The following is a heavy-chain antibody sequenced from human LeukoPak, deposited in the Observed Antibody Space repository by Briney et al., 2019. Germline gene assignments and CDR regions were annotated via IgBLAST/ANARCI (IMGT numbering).Heavy chain of an antibody. Sequence: PGGSLSLSCAASGFTFSSYAMSWVRQAPGKGLEWVSAISGSGGSTYYADSVKGRFTISRDNSKNTLYLQMNSLRAEDTAVYYCTSAAGTLWTFDYWGQGTLVTVSS. CDR2: ISGSGGST. J-gene: IGHJ4*02. CDR1: GFTFSSYA. CDR3: TSAAGTLWTFDY. D-gene: IGHD6-13*01. V-gene: IGHV3-23*01.